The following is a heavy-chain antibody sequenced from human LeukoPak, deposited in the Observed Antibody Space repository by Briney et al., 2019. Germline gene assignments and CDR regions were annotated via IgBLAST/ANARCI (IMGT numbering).Heavy chain of an antibody. J-gene: IGHJ4*02. Sequence: PGGSLRLSCAASGITVSSNYMSWVRQAPGKGLEWVSVIYSDGRTYYAGSVKGRFTISRDNSKNTLYLQMNSLRAEDTAVYYCARSNCNGCNLGVWYFFDYWGQGTLVTVSS. CDR3: ARSNCNGCNLGVWYFFDY. CDR2: IYSDGRT. D-gene: IGHD1-20*01. CDR1: GITVSSNY. V-gene: IGHV3-66*01.